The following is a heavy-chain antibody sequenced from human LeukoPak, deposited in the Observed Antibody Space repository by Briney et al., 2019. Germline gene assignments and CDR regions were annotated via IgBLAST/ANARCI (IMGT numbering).Heavy chain of an antibody. CDR3: ARRIRKTFYSSGNAFDI. D-gene: IGHD3-22*01. CDR1: GYSFTSYW. CDR2: IYPGDSDT. Sequence: GESLKTSCKGSGYSFTSYWIGWVRQMPGKGLEWMGIIYPGDSDTRYSPSFQGQVTISADKSISTAYLQWSSLKASDTAMYYCARRIRKTFYSSGNAFDIWGQGTMVTVSS. V-gene: IGHV5-51*01. J-gene: IGHJ3*02.